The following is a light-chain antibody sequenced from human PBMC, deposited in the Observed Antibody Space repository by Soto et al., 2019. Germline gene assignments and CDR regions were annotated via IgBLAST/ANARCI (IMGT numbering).Light chain of an antibody. CDR2: HAS. J-gene: IGKJ1*01. CDR3: QKYNNAPRT. Sequence: DIQMTQSPSTLPASVGDRVTITCRASQSISNWLVWYQQKPGTAPKVLIYHASNLQSGVPSRFSGSGSGTEFTLTISSLQPEDVATYYCQKYNNAPRTFGQGTKVDNK. CDR1: QSISNW. V-gene: IGKV1-5*01.